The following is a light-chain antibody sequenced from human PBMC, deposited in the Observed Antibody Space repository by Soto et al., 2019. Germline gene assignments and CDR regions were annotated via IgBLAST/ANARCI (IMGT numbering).Light chain of an antibody. CDR3: QQRSNWPPWT. Sequence: EIVLTQSPATLSLSPGERATLSCRASQSVSSYFAWYQQKPGQAPRLLIYDASNRATGSPARFSGSGSGTDVSLTISSLEPEDFAVYYCQQRSNWPPWTFGQGTKVEIK. CDR2: DAS. J-gene: IGKJ1*01. V-gene: IGKV3-11*01. CDR1: QSVSSY.